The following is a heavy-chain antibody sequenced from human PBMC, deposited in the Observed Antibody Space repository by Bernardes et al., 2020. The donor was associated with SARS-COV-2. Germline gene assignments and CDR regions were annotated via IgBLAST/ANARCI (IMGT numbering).Heavy chain of an antibody. CDR3: ARRDSSSWYAH. CDR1: GFTVSSTY. Sequence: SLRLSCAVSGFTVSSTYISWVRQAPGKRLEWVSVIYSGSTFYADSVKGRFTISRDNSKNTVYLQMSSLRAEDTAVYYCARRDSSSWYAHWGQGTLVTVSS. D-gene: IGHD6-13*01. V-gene: IGHV3-53*01. CDR2: IYSGST. J-gene: IGHJ5*02.